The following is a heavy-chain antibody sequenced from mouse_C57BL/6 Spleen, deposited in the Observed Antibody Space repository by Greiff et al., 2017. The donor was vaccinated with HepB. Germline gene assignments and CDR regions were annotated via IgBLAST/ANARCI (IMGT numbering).Heavy chain of an antibody. J-gene: IGHJ3*01. V-gene: IGHV1-54*01. CDR1: GYAFTNYL. D-gene: IGHD2-2*01. CDR3: ARSGGYPFAY. CDR2: INPGSGGT. Sequence: QVHVKQSGAELVRPGTSVKVSCKASGYAFTNYLIEWVKQRPGQGLEWIGVINPGSGGTNYNEKFKGKATLTADKSSSTAYMQLSSLTSEDSAVYFCARSGGYPFAYWGQGTLVTVSA.